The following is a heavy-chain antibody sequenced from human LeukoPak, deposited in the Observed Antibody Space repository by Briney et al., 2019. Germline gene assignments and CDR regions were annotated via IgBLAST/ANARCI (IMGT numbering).Heavy chain of an antibody. Sequence: GGSLRLSCAASGFTFSSYALSWVRQAPGKGLEWVSSLSGSGYNTYYADSVKGRFTISRDNSKNTVYLQMNSLRAEDTAVYYCARHGSGSLYFDYWGQGTLVTVSS. CDR2: LSGSGYNT. CDR3: ARHGSGSLYFDY. D-gene: IGHD3-10*01. J-gene: IGHJ4*02. CDR1: GFTFSSYA. V-gene: IGHV3-23*01.